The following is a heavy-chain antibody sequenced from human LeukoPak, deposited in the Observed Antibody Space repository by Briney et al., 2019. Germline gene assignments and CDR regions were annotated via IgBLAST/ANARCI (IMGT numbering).Heavy chain of an antibody. CDR3: ARTTEGGYSYGSFYYYYMDV. CDR2: IYYSGST. CDR1: GGSISSYY. J-gene: IGHJ6*03. D-gene: IGHD5-18*01. Sequence: SETLSLTCTVSGGSISSYYWSWLRQPPGKGLEWIGFIYYSGSTNYNPSLKSRVTISVRTSKNQFSLKLSSVTAADTAVYYCARTTEGGYSYGSFYYYYMDVWGKGATVTISS. V-gene: IGHV4-59*01.